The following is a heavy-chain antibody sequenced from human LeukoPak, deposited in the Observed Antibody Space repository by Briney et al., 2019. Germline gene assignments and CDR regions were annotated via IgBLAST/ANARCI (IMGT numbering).Heavy chain of an antibody. CDR3: ATLGSKWELLSYFQH. D-gene: IGHD1-26*01. Sequence: GGSLRLSCAASGFTVSGNYMSWVRQAPGKGLEWVSLIYSDGGSTYYADSVKGRFTISRDNSKNTLYLQMNSLRAEDTAVYYCATLGSKWELLSYFQHWGQGTLVTVSS. J-gene: IGHJ1*01. V-gene: IGHV3-53*01. CDR1: GFTVSGNY. CDR2: IYSDGGST.